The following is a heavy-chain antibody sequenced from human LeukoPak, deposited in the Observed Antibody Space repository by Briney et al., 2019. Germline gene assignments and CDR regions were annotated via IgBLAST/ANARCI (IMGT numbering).Heavy chain of an antibody. CDR2: VYHSGST. D-gene: IGHD1-1*01. V-gene: IGHV4-38-2*02. Sequence: SETLSLTCTVSGYSLSSAYYWAWIRQPPGKGLEWIGSVYHSGSTYYNPSLKSRVTISVDTSKNQFSLKLSSVTAADTAVYYCARKWMELYYFDCWGQGTLVTVSS. J-gene: IGHJ4*02. CDR1: GYSLSSAYY. CDR3: ARKWMELYYFDC.